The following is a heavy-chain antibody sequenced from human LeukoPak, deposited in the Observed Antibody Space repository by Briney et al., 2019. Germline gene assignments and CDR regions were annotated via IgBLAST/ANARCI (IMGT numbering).Heavy chain of an antibody. CDR2: ISGSGGST. J-gene: IGHJ4*02. CDR1: GFTFSSYA. Sequence: PGGSLRLSCAASGFTFSSYAMSWVRQAPGKGLEWVSAISGSGGSTYYADSVKGRFTISRDNSKNTLYLQMNSLRAEDTAVYYCAKDLTISTMIVVVXVDYWGQGTLVTVSS. V-gene: IGHV3-23*01. D-gene: IGHD3-22*01. CDR3: AKDLTISTMIVVVXVDY.